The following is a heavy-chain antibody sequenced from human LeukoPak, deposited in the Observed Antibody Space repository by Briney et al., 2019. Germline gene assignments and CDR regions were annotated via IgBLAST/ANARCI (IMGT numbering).Heavy chain of an antibody. D-gene: IGHD1-26*01. CDR3: ARVPIDSGSYRGIDY. CDR2: IIPIFGTA. Sequence: GASVKVSCKASGGTFSSYAISWVRQAPGQGLEWMGGIIPIFGTANYAQKFQGRVTITTDESTSTAYMELSSLRSEDTAVYYCARVPIDSGSYRGIDYWGQGTLVTVSS. J-gene: IGHJ4*02. CDR1: GGTFSSYA. V-gene: IGHV1-69*05.